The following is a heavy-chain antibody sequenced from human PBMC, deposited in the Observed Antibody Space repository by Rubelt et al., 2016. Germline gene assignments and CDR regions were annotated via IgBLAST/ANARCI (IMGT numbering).Heavy chain of an antibody. V-gene: IGHV3-53*04. Sequence: MSWVRQAPGKGLEWVSVIYSGGSTYYADSVKGRFTISRHNSKNTLYLQINSLRAEDTAVYYCARGRDYGDYWGQGTLVTVSS. CDR2: IYSGGST. CDR3: ARGRDYGDY. J-gene: IGHJ4*02.